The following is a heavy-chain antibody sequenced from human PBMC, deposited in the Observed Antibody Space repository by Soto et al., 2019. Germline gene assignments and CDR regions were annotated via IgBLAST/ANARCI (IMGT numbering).Heavy chain of an antibody. Sequence: SETLSITCTFSVGSISIGDYYWSWIRQPPGKGLEWIGYIYYSGNTYYNPSLKSRVTISVDTSKNQFSLKLTSVTAADTAVYYCAREMGYGSGRFDYWGQGTLVTV. CDR2: IYYSGNT. D-gene: IGHD3-10*01. J-gene: IGHJ4*02. CDR3: AREMGYGSGRFDY. CDR1: VGSISIGDYY. V-gene: IGHV4-30-4*01.